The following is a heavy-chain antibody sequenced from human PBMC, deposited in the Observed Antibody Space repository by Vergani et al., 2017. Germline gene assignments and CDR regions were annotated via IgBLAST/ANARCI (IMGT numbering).Heavy chain of an antibody. CDR2: IVPILGIA. CDR3: ARTPYYDQTYYFDY. V-gene: IGHV1-69*02. J-gene: IGHJ4*02. D-gene: IGHD3-3*01. Sequence: QVQLVQSGAEVKKPGSSVKVSCKASGGTFSSYTISWVRQAPGQGLEWMGRIVPILGIANYAQKFQGRVTITADKSTSTAYMELSSLRSEDTAVYYCARTPYYDQTYYFDYWGQGTLVTVSS. CDR1: GGTFSSYT.